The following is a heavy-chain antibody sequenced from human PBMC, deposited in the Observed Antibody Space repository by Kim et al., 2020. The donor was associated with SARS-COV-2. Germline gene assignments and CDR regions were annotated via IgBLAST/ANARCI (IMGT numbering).Heavy chain of an antibody. CDR1: GGSISSSNW. J-gene: IGHJ6*02. Sequence: SETLSLTCAVSGGSISSSNWWSWVRQPPGKGLEWIGEIYHSGSTNYNPSLKSRVTISVDKSKNQFSLKLSSVTAADTAVYYCARDQREGYGLWFGGRYYYYGMDVWGQGTTVTVSS. CDR2: IYHSGST. D-gene: IGHD3-10*01. V-gene: IGHV4-4*02. CDR3: ARDQREGYGLWFGGRYYYYGMDV.